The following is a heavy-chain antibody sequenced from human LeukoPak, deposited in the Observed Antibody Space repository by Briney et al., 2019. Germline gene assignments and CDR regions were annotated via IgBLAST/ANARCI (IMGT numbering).Heavy chain of an antibody. J-gene: IGHJ4*02. D-gene: IGHD4-17*01. CDR2: ISGSGGST. CDR3: AKAGYGYYLWDNYFDY. Sequence: GGSLRLSCAASGFTFSIYAMSWVRQAQGKGLEWVSAISGSGGSTYYADSVKGRFTISRDNSKNTLYLQMNSLRAEDTAVYYCAKAGYGYYLWDNYFDYWGQGTLVIVSS. CDR1: GFTFSIYA. V-gene: IGHV3-23*01.